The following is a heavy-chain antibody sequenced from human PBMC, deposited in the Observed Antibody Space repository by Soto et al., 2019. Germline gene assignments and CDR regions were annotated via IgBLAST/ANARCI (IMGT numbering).Heavy chain of an antibody. CDR3: ARDLTNCSSTSCYHYGTDV. CDR2: INLNSGGT. CDR1: GYTFTGYY. V-gene: IGHV1-2*02. J-gene: IGHJ6*02. D-gene: IGHD2-2*01. Sequence: ASVKVSCKASGYTFTGYYIHWVRQAPGGGLEWMGWINLNSGGTNYAQKFQGRVTMTRDTSISTAYMELSRLRSDDTAVYYCARDLTNCSSTSCYHYGTDVWGQGTTVTVSS.